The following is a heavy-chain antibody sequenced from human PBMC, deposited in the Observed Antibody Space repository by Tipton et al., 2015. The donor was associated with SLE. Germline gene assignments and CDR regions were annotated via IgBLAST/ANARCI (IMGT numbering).Heavy chain of an antibody. V-gene: IGHV3-30*02. J-gene: IGHJ4*02. CDR2: IQYDGSNK. CDR3: ARGDPIHY. Sequence: SLRLSCVASGFTFSNYGMHWVRQAPGKGLEWVAFIQYDGSNKYYADSVKGRFTISRDNSKNTLYLQMNSLRAEDTAVYYCARGDPIHYWGPGTLVTVSS. CDR1: GFTFSNYG. D-gene: IGHD2-21*02.